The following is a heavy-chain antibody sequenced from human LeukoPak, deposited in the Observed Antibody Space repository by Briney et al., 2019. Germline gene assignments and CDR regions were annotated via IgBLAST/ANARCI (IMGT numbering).Heavy chain of an antibody. CDR3: ARDLSPRYCSGGSCYRGLDY. CDR2: IIPIFGTA. D-gene: IGHD2-15*01. CDR1: GGTFSSYA. Sequence: ASVTVSCTASGGTFSSYAISWVRQAPGQGLEWMGGIIPIFGTANYAQKFQGRVTITADESTSTAYMELSSLRSEDTAVYYCARDLSPRYCSGGSCYRGLDYWGQGTLVTVSS. V-gene: IGHV1-69*01. J-gene: IGHJ4*02.